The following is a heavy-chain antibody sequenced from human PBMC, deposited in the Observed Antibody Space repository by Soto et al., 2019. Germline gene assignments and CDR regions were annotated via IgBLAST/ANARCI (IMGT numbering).Heavy chain of an antibody. CDR1: GFTLSSGGYS. CDR2: IYHSGST. J-gene: IGHJ6*02. V-gene: IGHV4-30-2*01. D-gene: IGHD1-1*01. CDR3: ARSEVTGEYGMDV. Sequence: SATLSLTCTVSGFTLSSGGYSWSWIRPPPGKGLEWIGYIYHSGSTYYNPSLKSRVTISVDRSKNQFSLKLSSVTAADTSVYYCARSEVTGEYGMDVWGQGTTVTV.